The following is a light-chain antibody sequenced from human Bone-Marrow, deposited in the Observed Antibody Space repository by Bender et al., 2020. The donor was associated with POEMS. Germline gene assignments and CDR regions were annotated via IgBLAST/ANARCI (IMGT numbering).Light chain of an antibody. CDR3: QSYGTGLSAHVV. J-gene: IGLJ2*01. CDR2: GNS. V-gene: IGLV1-40*02. Sequence: QSGLTQPPSLSGAPGQRVTISCAGNSSNLGAGYDVHWYQQRPGTAPKLLIYGNSNRPSGVPARFSGSKSGTSASLAITGLQTDDEADYYCQSYGTGLSAHVVFGGGTKLTVL. CDR1: SSNLGAGYD.